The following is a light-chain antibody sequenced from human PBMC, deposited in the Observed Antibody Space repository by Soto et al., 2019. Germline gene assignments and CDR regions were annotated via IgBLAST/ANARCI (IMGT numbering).Light chain of an antibody. Sequence: EIVMTQSPATLSVSPGERATLSCRASQSVSSNLAWYQQKPGQAPRLLIYGASTRATDIPARFSGSGSGTEFTLTFSSLQSEDFAVYYCQQYSAWPRTFGHGTKVEI. CDR1: QSVSSN. CDR2: GAS. J-gene: IGKJ1*01. V-gene: IGKV3-15*01. CDR3: QQYSAWPRT.